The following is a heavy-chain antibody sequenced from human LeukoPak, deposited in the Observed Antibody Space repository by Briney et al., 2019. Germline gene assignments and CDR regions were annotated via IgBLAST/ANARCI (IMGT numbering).Heavy chain of an antibody. CDR3: ARESSSDNDDYYHNPEYLQH. J-gene: IGHJ1*01. V-gene: IGHV3-48*03. D-gene: IGHD3-10*01. CDR1: GFTFRRYE. Sequence: GGSLRLSCAASGFTFRRYEMNWVRQAPGKGLEWIAYISSSGNIIYYSDSVEGRFTISRDNANSSLYLQMDSLSAEDTAVYYCARESSSDNDDYYHNPEYLQHWGQGTLVTVSS. CDR2: ISSSGNII.